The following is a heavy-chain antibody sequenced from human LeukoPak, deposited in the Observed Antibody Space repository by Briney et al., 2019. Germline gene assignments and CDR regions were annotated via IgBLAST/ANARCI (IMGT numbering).Heavy chain of an antibody. D-gene: IGHD6-19*01. J-gene: IGHJ4*02. CDR1: GFTFSTYS. CDR2: ISATSTYI. V-gene: IGHV3-21*01. CDR3: ARVLPGAVAGTDY. Sequence: GGSLRLSCAASGFTFSTYSMNWVRQAPGKGLEWVSSISATSTYIYYADSVKGRFTISRDNAKNSIFLQMSSLRAEDTAVYYCARVLPGAVAGTDYWGQGTLVTVSS.